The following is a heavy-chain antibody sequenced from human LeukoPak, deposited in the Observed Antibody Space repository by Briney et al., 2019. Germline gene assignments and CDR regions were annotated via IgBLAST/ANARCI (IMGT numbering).Heavy chain of an antibody. Sequence: ASVKVSCKASGYTFTSYYMHWVRQAPGQGLEWMGIINPSGGSTSYAQKFQGRVTMTRDTSTSTVYMELSSLRSEDTAVYYCARGYGSSWLVGDYYYGMDVWGQGTTVTVSS. J-gene: IGHJ6*02. D-gene: IGHD6-13*01. CDR1: GYTFTSYY. CDR3: ARGYGSSWLVGDYYYGMDV. V-gene: IGHV1-46*01. CDR2: INPSGGST.